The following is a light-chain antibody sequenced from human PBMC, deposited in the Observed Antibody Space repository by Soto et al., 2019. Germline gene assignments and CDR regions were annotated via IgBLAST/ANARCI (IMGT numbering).Light chain of an antibody. CDR2: RAS. V-gene: IGKV3-20*01. Sequence: EIVLTQSPGTLSLYPGESATLSCRASQSVTSSYIAWYQQKPGQAPRLLIYRASTRATGIPDRFSGSGSGTDFTLIIGRLEPEDFAVYHCQQYGSSPWTFGQGTKVDI. CDR3: QQYGSSPWT. CDR1: QSVTSSY. J-gene: IGKJ1*01.